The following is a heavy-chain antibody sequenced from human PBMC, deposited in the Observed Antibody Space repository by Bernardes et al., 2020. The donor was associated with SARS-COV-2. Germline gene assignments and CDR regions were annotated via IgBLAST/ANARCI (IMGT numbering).Heavy chain of an antibody. D-gene: IGHD2-2*02. Sequence: ASVKVSCKASGYTFTGYYMHWVRRAPGQGLEWMGWINPNSGGTNYAQKFQGRVTMTRDTSISTAYMELSRLRSDDTAVYYCARVPVYCSSTSCYTSAAAYWGQGTLVTVSS. CDR1: GYTFTGYY. V-gene: IGHV1-2*02. CDR2: INPNSGGT. J-gene: IGHJ4*02. CDR3: ARVPVYCSSTSCYTSAAAY.